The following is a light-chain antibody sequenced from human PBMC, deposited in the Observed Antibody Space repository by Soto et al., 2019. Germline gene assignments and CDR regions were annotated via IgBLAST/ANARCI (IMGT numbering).Light chain of an antibody. CDR2: AAS. J-gene: IGKJ3*01. CDR3: QQTSSIPPFT. CDR1: QDISRW. Sequence: DIQMTQSPPSVAASVGDRVSSTCRATQDISRWVAWYQHKPGKAPRLLIYAASSLESGVPSRFSGSGSGTEFTLTISSPQPEDFATYYCQQTSSIPPFTFGPGTKVDIK. V-gene: IGKV1D-12*01.